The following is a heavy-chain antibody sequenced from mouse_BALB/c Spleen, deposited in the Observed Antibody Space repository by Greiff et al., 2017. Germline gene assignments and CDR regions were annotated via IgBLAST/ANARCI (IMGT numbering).Heavy chain of an antibody. CDR1: GYSITSDYA. J-gene: IGHJ2*01. V-gene: IGHV3-2*02. Sequence: QSGPGLVKPSQSLSLTCTVTGYSITSDYAWNWIRQFPGNKLEWMGYISYSGSTSYNPSLKSRISITRDTSKNQFFLQLNSVTTEDTATYYCARWGFDYWGQGTTLTVSS. CDR3: ARWGFDY. CDR2: ISYSGST.